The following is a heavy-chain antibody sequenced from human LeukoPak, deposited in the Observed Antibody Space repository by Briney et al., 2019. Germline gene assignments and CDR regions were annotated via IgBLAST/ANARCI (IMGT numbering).Heavy chain of an antibody. CDR1: GYTYTSYD. J-gene: IGHJ6*02. D-gene: IGHD3-3*01. CDR3: ARVGTIFGVVTELDTYGMDV. CDR2: MNPNSGNT. V-gene: IGHV1-8*01. Sequence: ASVKVSCKASGYTYTSYDINWVRQATGQGLEWMGWMNPNSGNTGYAQKFQGRVTMTGNTSISTAYMELSSLRSEDTAVYYCARVGTIFGVVTELDTYGMDVWGQGTTVTVSS.